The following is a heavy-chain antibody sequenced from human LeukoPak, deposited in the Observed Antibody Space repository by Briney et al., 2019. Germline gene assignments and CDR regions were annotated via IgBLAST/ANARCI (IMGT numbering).Heavy chain of an antibody. CDR1: GYTFTGYY. J-gene: IGHJ5*02. D-gene: IGHD3-3*01. V-gene: IGHV1-2*02. CDR2: INPNSGGT. Sequence: ASVKVSCKASGYTFTGYYMHWVRQAPGQGLEWMGWINPNSGGTNYAQKFQGRVTMTRDTSISTAYMELSRLRSDDTAVYYCARDYDFWSGSLYWFDPWGQGTLVTVSS. CDR3: ARDYDFWSGSLYWFDP.